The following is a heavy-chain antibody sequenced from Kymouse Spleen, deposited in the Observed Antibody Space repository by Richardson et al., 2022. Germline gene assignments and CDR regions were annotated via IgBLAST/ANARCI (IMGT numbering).Heavy chain of an antibody. J-gene: IGHJ4*02. CDR1: GFTFDDYA. CDR3: AKASMVRGVIITFDY. CDR2: ISWNSGSI. V-gene: IGHV3-9*01. D-gene: IGHD3-10*01. Sequence: EVQLVESGGGLVQPGRSLRLSCAASGFTFDDYAMHWVRQAPGKGLEWVSGISWNSGSIGYADSVKGRFTISRDNAKNSLYLQMNSLRAEDTALYYCAKASMVRGVIITFDYWGQGTLVTVSS.